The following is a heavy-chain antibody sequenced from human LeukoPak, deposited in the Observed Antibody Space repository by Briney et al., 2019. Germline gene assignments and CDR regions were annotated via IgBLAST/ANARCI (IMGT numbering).Heavy chain of an antibody. CDR2: IYYSGST. CDR1: GGSISSGSYY. J-gene: IGHJ6*03. Sequence: PSETLSLTCTVSGGSISSGSYYWSWIRQPPGKGLEWIGYIYYSGSTNYNPSPKSRVTISVDTSKNQFSLKLSSVTAADTAVYYCARETSQKGAHYMDVWGKGTTVTISS. D-gene: IGHD3-16*01. V-gene: IGHV4-61*01. CDR3: ARETSQKGAHYMDV.